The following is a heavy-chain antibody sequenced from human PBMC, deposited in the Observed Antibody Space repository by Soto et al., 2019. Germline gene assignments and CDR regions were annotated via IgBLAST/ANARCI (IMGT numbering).Heavy chain of an antibody. CDR2: IIPIFGTA. CDR1: GGTFSSYA. CDR3: ARGGEEMATVTSHTALDY. J-gene: IGHJ4*02. V-gene: IGHV1-69*12. Sequence: QVQLVQSGAEVKKPGSSVKVSCKASGGTFSSYAISWVRQAPGQGLEWMGGIIPIFGTANYAQKFQGRVTITADDATSTAYVELSSLRSEDKAVYYGARGGEEMATVTSHTALDYWGQGTLVTVSS. D-gene: IGHD4-4*01.